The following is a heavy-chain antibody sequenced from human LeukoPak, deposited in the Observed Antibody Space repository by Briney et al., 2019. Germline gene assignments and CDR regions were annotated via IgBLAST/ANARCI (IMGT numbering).Heavy chain of an antibody. Sequence: ASVKVSCKASGYTFTSYAMHWVRQAPGQRLEWMGWINAGNGNTKYSQKFQGRVTITRDTSASTAYMELSSLRSEDTAVYYCARSPYYYDSSGIFDYWGQGTLVTVSS. V-gene: IGHV1-3*01. J-gene: IGHJ4*02. CDR1: GYTFTSYA. CDR3: ARSPYYYDSSGIFDY. CDR2: INAGNGNT. D-gene: IGHD3-22*01.